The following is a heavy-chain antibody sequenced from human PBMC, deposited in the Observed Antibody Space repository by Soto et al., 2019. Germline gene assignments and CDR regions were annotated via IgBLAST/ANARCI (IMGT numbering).Heavy chain of an antibody. V-gene: IGHV4-59*01. J-gene: IGHJ6*02. Sequence: TSETLSLTCTVSGGSISSYYWSWIRQPPGKGLEWIGYIYYSGSTNYNPSLKSRVTISVDTSKNQFSLKLSSVTAADTAVYYCARAYTGRLPRRADYYYALDVWGQGTKVTVSS. D-gene: IGHD2-15*01. CDR2: IYYSGST. CDR1: GGSISSYY. CDR3: ARAYTGRLPRRADYYYALDV.